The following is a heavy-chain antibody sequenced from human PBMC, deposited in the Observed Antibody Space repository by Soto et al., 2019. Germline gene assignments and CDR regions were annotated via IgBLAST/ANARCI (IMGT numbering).Heavy chain of an antibody. Sequence: PSETLSLTCSVSGDSINSDKYYWGWIRQPPGKGLEWIGSINYRGNTYYNPSLQTRVTISLDKSKSQFSLRLSSVTAADSAVYYCARGHPSYDFWSGYPADFDYWGQGTLVTVSS. D-gene: IGHD3-3*01. J-gene: IGHJ4*02. V-gene: IGHV4-39*07. CDR3: ARGHPSYDFWSGYPADFDY. CDR1: GDSINSDKYY. CDR2: INYRGNT.